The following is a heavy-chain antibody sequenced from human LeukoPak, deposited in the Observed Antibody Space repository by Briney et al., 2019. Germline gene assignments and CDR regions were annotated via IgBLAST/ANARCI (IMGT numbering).Heavy chain of an antibody. Sequence: TGGSLRLSCAASGFTFSSYEMNWVRQAPGKGLEWVSYISSSGSTIYYADSVKGRFTISRDNAKNSLYLQMNSLRAEDTAVYYCARAVYCSGGGCFWYFDLWGRGTLVTVSS. V-gene: IGHV3-48*03. CDR1: GFTFSSYE. CDR3: ARAVYCSGGGCFWYFDL. CDR2: ISSSGSTI. D-gene: IGHD2-15*01. J-gene: IGHJ2*01.